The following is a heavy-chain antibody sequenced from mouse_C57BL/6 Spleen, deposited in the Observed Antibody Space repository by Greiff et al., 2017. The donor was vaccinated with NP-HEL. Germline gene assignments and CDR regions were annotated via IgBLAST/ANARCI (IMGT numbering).Heavy chain of an antibody. Sequence: EVQLQQSGPGLVKPSESLTLTCSATGYSITSGYYWNWIRQFPGNKLEWMGYITYDGSNNYNPSLKNRISITRDTSTNQVFLKLNSVTTEDTAAYYCARDGDGIYFDYWGQGTTLTVSS. D-gene: IGHD2-1*01. CDR1: GYSITSGYY. V-gene: IGHV3-6*01. CDR3: ARDGDGIYFDY. CDR2: ITYDGSN. J-gene: IGHJ2*01.